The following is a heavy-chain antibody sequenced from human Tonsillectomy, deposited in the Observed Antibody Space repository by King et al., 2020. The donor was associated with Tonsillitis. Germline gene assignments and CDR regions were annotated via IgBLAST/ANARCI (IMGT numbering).Heavy chain of an antibody. J-gene: IGHJ3*02. CDR3: ARVGGSGIPYDAFDI. CDR2: SYYSGST. CDR1: GGSISSYY. D-gene: IGHD3-10*01. Sequence: QLQESGPGLVKPSETLSLTCTVSGGSISSYYWSWSRRPPGKGLECVGYSYYSGSTNYNPSLQSRVTISVDTSKIQFSLNLSSVTAADTAVYYCARVGGSGIPYDAFDIWGQGTMVTVSS. V-gene: IGHV4-59*01.